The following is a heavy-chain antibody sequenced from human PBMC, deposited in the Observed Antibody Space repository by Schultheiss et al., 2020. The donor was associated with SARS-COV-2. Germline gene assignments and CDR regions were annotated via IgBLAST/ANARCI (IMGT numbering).Heavy chain of an antibody. CDR1: GYTFTGYY. V-gene: IGHV1-2*04. CDR3: AREGYYDSSGLDWYFDL. Sequence: ASVKVSCKASGYTFTGYYLHWVRQAPGQGLEWMGWISPNSGGTNFAQKFQGWVTMTRDTSISTAYMELSRLRSDDTAVYYCAREGYYDSSGLDWYFDLWGRGTLVTVSS. CDR2: ISPNSGGT. J-gene: IGHJ2*01. D-gene: IGHD3-22*01.